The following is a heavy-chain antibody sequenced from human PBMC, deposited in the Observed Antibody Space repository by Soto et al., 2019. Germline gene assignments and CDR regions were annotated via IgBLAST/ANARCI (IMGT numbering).Heavy chain of an antibody. CDR3: ARGGSLNWYFDL. Sequence: VQLVESGGGLVQPGGSLRLSCAASGFTFSRYWMHWVRQAPGKGLVWVSRINSDGSSTSYADSVKGRFNISRDNAKNTLYLQMNSLRAEDTAVYYCARGGSLNWYFDLWGRGTLVTVSS. V-gene: IGHV3-74*01. J-gene: IGHJ2*01. CDR2: INSDGSST. CDR1: GFTFSRYW. D-gene: IGHD1-26*01.